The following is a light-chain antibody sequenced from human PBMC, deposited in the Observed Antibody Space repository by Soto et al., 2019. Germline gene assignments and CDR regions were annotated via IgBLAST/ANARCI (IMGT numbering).Light chain of an antibody. V-gene: IGKV3-15*01. CDR2: SAS. J-gene: IGKJ1*01. CDR3: QQFNTWPPWT. Sequence: EIVMTQSPATLSVSPGDRATLSCSASQSISNRLAWYQQKPGQAPRLLIYSASTRATGVPARFSGSGSGTEFTLTISSLQSEDFAVYYCQQFNTWPPWTFGQGTKVEVK. CDR1: QSISNR.